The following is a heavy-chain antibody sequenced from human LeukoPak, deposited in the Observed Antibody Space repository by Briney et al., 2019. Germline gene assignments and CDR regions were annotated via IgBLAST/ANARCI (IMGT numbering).Heavy chain of an antibody. CDR3: ARDHCSSTSCHNGY. CDR2: IKQDGSEK. J-gene: IGHJ4*02. CDR1: GFTFSSYW. Sequence: GGSLRLSCAASGFTFSSYWMSWVRQAPGKGLEWVANIKQDGSEKYYVDSVKGRFTISRDNAKNSLYLQMNSLRAEDTAVYYCARDHCSSTSCHNGYWGQGTLVTVSS. D-gene: IGHD2-2*01. V-gene: IGHV3-7*01.